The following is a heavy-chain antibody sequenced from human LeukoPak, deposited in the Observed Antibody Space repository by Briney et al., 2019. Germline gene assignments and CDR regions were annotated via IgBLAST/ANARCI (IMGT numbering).Heavy chain of an antibody. D-gene: IGHD5-24*01. CDR1: GGSINSHSYS. J-gene: IGHJ4*02. V-gene: IGHV4-39*01. CDR3: VRHISTNTGYFDS. CDR2: VYYDGTS. Sequence: SETPSLTCTVPGGSINSHSYSWGWFRQPPGKGLEWIGSVYYDGTSYSNPSLKSRAAVFVDTSRDQFSLDLSFVTAADTALYYCVRHISTNTGYFDSCGQGTLVSVSS.